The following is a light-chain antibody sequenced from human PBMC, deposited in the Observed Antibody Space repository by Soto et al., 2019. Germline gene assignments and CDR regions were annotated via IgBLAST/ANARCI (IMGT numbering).Light chain of an antibody. J-gene: IGKJ1*01. Sequence: EIVLTQSPATLSLSPGERATLSCRASQSVSSYLAWYQQKPGQAPRLLLYDASNRATGIPARFSGSGSGTDLTLTISSLEPEDFAVYYCQQRSNPWTFGQGTKVEIK. V-gene: IGKV3-11*01. CDR3: QQRSNPWT. CDR2: DAS. CDR1: QSVSSY.